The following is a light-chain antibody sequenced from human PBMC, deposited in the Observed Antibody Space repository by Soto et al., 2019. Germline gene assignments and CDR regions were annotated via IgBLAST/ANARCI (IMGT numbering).Light chain of an antibody. CDR2: GAS. CDR1: QSIRHY. CDR3: QQRSNWPVT. V-gene: IGKV1-5*01. Sequence: DIQMTQSPPTLSASVGDRVTITCRASQSIRHYLAWYQQMPGKAPKLLIYGASTLQTGVPSRFSGSGSGTDFTLTISSLEPEDFAVYYCQQRSNWPVTFGQGTKVDIK. J-gene: IGKJ1*01.